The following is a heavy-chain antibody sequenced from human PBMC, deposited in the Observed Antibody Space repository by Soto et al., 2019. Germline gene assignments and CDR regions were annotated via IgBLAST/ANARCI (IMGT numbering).Heavy chain of an antibody. CDR2: ISGNNGDT. CDR3: ASPKIAFYNWFDP. V-gene: IGHV1-18*01. D-gene: IGHD3-3*02. J-gene: IGHJ5*02. CDR1: GYTFTSYG. Sequence: EASVKVSCKTSGYTFTSYGISWVRQAPGQGLEWMGWISGNNGDTKYAQRLQGRVTMTTDTSTSTAYMELRSLTSDDTAVYYCASPKIAFYNWFDPWGQGTLVTVSS.